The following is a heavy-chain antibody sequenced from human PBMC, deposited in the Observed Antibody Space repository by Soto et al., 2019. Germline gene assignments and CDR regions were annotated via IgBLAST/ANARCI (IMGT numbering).Heavy chain of an antibody. Sequence: GASVKVSCKASGYTFTTYDIYWVRQATGQGLEWMGWMNPNSGNTGYAQKFQGRVTMPRNTSISTAYTELSSLRSDDTAVYYCARRTTAWSAADYWGQGTLVTVSS. CDR3: ARRTTAWSAADY. J-gene: IGHJ4*01. V-gene: IGHV1-8*01. CDR1: GYTFTTYD. D-gene: IGHD2-21*02. CDR2: MNPNSGNT.